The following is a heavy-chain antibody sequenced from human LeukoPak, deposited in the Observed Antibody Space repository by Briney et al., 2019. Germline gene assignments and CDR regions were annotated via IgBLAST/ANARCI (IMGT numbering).Heavy chain of an antibody. D-gene: IGHD6-13*01. J-gene: IGHJ4*02. Sequence: AGGSLRLSCAASGLTFSDYSMTWVRQAPGKGLFWVSGISAGGGSTYYADSVKGRFTISRDNSRNTLYPQMNSLRAEDTAVYYCAKDAAGPEYWGQGTLVTVSS. V-gene: IGHV3-23*01. CDR2: ISAGGGST. CDR3: AKDAAGPEY. CDR1: GLTFSDYS.